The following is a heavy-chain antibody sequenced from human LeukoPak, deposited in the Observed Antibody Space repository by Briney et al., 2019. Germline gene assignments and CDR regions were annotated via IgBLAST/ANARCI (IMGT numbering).Heavy chain of an antibody. CDR2: TSGTGYNT. J-gene: IGHJ4*02. CDR3: ARSQCPDSTSSYYFFYFDF. D-gene: IGHD2-2*01. CDR1: GYTFSAYG. Sequence: ASVKVSCKASGYTFSAYGITWVRQAPGQGLEWMAWTSGTGYNTDYTQRFQGRVSVTTDTSTSTAFLEVRSLGSEDTAIYYCARSQCPDSTSSYYFFYFDFWGQGTPVTVSS. V-gene: IGHV1-18*01.